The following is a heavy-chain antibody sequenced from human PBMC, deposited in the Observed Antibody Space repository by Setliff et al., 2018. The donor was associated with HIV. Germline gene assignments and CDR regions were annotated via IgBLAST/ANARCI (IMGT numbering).Heavy chain of an antibody. CDR3: ARATTGYSSIWYRNGLTYYYYMDV. CDR2: IYTSGST. J-gene: IGHJ6*03. D-gene: IGHD6-13*01. V-gene: IGHV4-61*02. Sequence: PSETLSLTCTVSGGSISSGSYYWNWIRQPAGKGLEWIGRIYTSGSTNYNPSLKSRVTVSVDTSKNHFSLKLTSVTAADTAVYYCARATTGYSSIWYRNGLTYYYYMDVWGRGTKVTVSS. CDR1: GGSISSGSYY.